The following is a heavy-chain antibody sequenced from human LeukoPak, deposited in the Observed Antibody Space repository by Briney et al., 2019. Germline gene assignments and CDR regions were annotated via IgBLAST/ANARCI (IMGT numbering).Heavy chain of an antibody. D-gene: IGHD1-26*01. CDR2: ISGSGGST. J-gene: IGHJ4*02. CDR1: GFTFSSYA. Sequence: GGSLRLSCAASGFTFSSYAMSWVRQAPGKGLEWVSAISGSGGSTYYADSVKGRFTTSRDNSKNTLYLQMNSLRAEDTAVYYCAKERERVGATTYFDYWGQGTLVTVSS. V-gene: IGHV3-23*01. CDR3: AKERERVGATTYFDY.